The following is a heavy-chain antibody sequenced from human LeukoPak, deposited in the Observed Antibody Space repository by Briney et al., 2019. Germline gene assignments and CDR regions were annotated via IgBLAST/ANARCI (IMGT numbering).Heavy chain of an antibody. CDR1: GGSISSSGYY. V-gene: IGHV4-39*02. D-gene: IGHD3-22*01. CDR2: IYYSGST. J-gene: IGHJ4*02. CDR3: AREYYYDSSGYRY. Sequence: SETLSLTCTVSGGSISSSGYYWGWIRQPPGKGLEWLGSIYYSGSTYYNPSLKSRVTISVDTSKNQFSLKLSSVTAADTAVYYCAREYYYDSSGYRYWGQGTLVTVSS.